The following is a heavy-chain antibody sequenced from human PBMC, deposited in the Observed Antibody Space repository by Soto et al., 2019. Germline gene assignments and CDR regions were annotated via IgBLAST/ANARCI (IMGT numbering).Heavy chain of an antibody. CDR3: ARDGGCWSRAH. V-gene: IGHV3-21*01. CDR1: GFTFSACS. D-gene: IGHD6-13*01. Sequence: EVQLVESGGGLVKPGGSLRLSCAVSGFTFSACSMNWVRQAPGKGLEWVSSISSNSRYIYYADSVKGRFTISRDNAKNSLYLQMNSLRAEDTAVYYGARDGGCWSRAHWGQGTLVTVSS. CDR2: ISSNSRYI. J-gene: IGHJ4*02.